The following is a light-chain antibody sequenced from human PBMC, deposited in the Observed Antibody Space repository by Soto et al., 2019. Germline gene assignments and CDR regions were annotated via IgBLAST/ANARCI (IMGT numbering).Light chain of an antibody. CDR2: GAS. CDR1: QSVSSL. J-gene: IGKJ4*01. CDR3: QQYNNWPPLT. V-gene: IGKV3-15*01. Sequence: EIVMTQSPATLSVSPGERATLSCRASQSVSSLLAWYQQKPGQAPRLLIYGASTRATGVPARFTGSGSGTEFTLTISSLQSEDFAVYYCQQYNNWPPLTFGGGTTVEIK.